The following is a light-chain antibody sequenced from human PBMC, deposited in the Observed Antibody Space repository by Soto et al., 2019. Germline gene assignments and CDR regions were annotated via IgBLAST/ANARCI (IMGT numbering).Light chain of an antibody. CDR2: RNN. CDR1: SSNIGSNY. V-gene: IGLV1-47*01. CDR3: AAWDDSLSDSEVWV. J-gene: IGLJ3*02. Sequence: QSVLTQAPSASGTPGQRVTISCSGSSSNIGSNYVYWYQQLPGTAPKLLIYRNNQRPSGVPDRFSGSKSGTSASLAISGLRSEDEADYYCAAWDDSLSDSEVWVFGGGTKLTVL.